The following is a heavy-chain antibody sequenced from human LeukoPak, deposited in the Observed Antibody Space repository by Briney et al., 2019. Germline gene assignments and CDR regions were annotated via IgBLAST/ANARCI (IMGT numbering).Heavy chain of an antibody. CDR2: ISGSGGIT. CDR1: GFTFSSYA. V-gene: IGHV3-23*01. D-gene: IGHD5-12*01. CDR3: AKHRGSSGADARPAEY. J-gene: IGHJ4*02. Sequence: GGSLRLSCAASGFTFSSYAMSWVRQAPGKGLEWVSAISGSGGITSYADSVKGRFTISRDNSKNTVYLEVNSLRAEDTAVYYCAKHRGSSGADARPAEYWGQGTLVTVSS.